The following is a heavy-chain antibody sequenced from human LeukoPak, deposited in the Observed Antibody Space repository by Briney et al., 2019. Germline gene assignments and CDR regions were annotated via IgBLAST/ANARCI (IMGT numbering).Heavy chain of an antibody. CDR2: VNYSGRT. V-gene: IGHV4-61*01. Sequence: SETLSLTCSVSGGSVRSDSHYWGCIRQPPGKGLEWIGNVNYSGRTSYNPSLKSPATISADISKNQFSLQLNSVTAAYTAVYYCVRETATNSYDSIGYYRQIEVFDIWGQGTPVTVSS. D-gene: IGHD3-22*01. CDR3: VRETATNSYDSIGYYRQIEVFDI. J-gene: IGHJ3*02. CDR1: GGSVRSDSHY.